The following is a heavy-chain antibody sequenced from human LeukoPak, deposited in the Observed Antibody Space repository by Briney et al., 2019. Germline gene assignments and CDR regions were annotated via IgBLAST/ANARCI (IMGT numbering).Heavy chain of an antibody. CDR1: GYTFTGYY. CDR2: INPNSGGT. Sequence: GASVKVSCKASGYTFTGYYMHWVRQAPGQGLEWMGWINPNSGGTNYAQKFQGRVTMTRDTSISTAYMELSRLRSDATAVYYCAREIEAAGKVCDYWGQGTLVTVSS. D-gene: IGHD6-13*01. V-gene: IGHV1-2*02. J-gene: IGHJ4*02. CDR3: AREIEAAGKVCDY.